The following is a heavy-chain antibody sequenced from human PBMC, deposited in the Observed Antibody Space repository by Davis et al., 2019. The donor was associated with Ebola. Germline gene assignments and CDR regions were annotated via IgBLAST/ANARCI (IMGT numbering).Heavy chain of an antibody. CDR3: ANLGSGSHYEDFDY. Sequence: GGSLRLSCTASGFNFSLYGMHWVRQAPGKGLEWVAVVSYDGSNKYYADSVRGRFTISRDNSKNTLYLQMNTLRLEDTAVYYCANLGSGSHYEDFDYWGQGTLVTVSS. V-gene: IGHV3-30*18. CDR2: VSYDGSNK. D-gene: IGHD3-10*01. CDR1: GFNFSLYG. J-gene: IGHJ4*02.